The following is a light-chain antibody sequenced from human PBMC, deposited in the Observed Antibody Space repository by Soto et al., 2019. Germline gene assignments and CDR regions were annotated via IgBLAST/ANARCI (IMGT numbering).Light chain of an antibody. V-gene: IGKV3-20*01. CDR1: ESVRNNS. CDR3: HHYGYGANS. J-gene: IGKJ2*01. Sequence: LILTQSPGTLSLSPGERATLSCRASESVRNNSLAWYQQHPGQAPRLLIFGASSRATDIPDRFTGNGSGADFSLTISRLEPDDSAVYFCHHYGYGANSFGQGTKLEIK. CDR2: GAS.